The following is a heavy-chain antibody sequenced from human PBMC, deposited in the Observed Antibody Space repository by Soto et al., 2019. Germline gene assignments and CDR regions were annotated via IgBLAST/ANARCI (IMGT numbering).Heavy chain of an antibody. J-gene: IGHJ4*02. Sequence: SETLSLTCAVYGGSFSGYYWSWIRQPPGKGLEWIGEINHSGSTNYNPSLKSRGTISVDTSKNQFSMKLSSVTAADTAVYYCARSTIGSSGSYVFDYWGQGPLVTVSS. CDR1: GGSFSGYY. V-gene: IGHV4-34*01. CDR3: ARSTIGSSGSYVFDY. CDR2: INHSGST. D-gene: IGHD6-19*01.